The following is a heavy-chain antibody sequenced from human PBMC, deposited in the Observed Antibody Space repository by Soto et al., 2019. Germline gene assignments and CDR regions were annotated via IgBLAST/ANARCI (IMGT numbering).Heavy chain of an antibody. D-gene: IGHD4-17*01. J-gene: IGHJ6*01. CDR3: AGAYGDPTKPSGMNV. Sequence: ASVKVSCKASGYAFTWFNIHWVRQAPGQRLEWMGWINAGNGNTKYSQKFQGRVTITRDTSASTAYMELSSLRSEDTTVHYCAGAYGDPTKPSGMNVWEQGTKLPVSS. CDR1: GYAFTWFN. CDR2: INAGNGNT. V-gene: IGHV1-3*01.